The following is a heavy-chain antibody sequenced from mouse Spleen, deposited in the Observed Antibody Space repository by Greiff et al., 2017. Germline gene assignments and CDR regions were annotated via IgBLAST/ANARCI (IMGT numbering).Heavy chain of an antibody. D-gene: IGHD2-1*01. J-gene: IGHJ3*01. Sequence: VQLQQSGAELVRPGSSVKLSCKASGYTFTSYWMHWVKQRPIQGLEWIGNIDPSDSETHYNQKFKDKATLTVDKSSSTAYMQLSSLTSEDSAVYDCARSLDGNYAWFAYWGQGTLVTVSA. V-gene: IGHV1-52*01. CDR3: ARSLDGNYAWFAY. CDR2: IDPSDSET. CDR1: GYTFTSYW.